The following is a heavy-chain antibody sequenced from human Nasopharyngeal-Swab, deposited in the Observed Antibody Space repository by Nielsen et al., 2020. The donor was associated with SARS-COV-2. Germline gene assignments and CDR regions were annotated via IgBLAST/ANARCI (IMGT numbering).Heavy chain of an antibody. J-gene: IGHJ3*02. V-gene: IGHV3-7*01. D-gene: IGHD2-21*01. CDR2: IKEGGSAK. Sequence: SLIISYVASGSIFSKYWKSWVRQAPGKGLEWVANIKEGGSAKFHLVDSVRGRFTIDRDNAKNSVYLQMNSLSVEDTAVYDCAREFNRPSCGEGCSYVFDMWGQGTMVTVSS. CDR1: GSIFSKYW. CDR3: AREFNRPSCGEGCSYVFDM.